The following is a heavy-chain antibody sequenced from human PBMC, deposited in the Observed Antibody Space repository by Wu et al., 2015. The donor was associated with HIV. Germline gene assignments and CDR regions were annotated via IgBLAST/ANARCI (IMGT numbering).Heavy chain of an antibody. D-gene: IGHD4-23*01. CDR1: GGTFSSYA. CDR3: ASEKTTVVTPSYYYGMDV. V-gene: IGHV1-69*05. CDR2: IIPIFGTA. J-gene: IGHJ6*02. Sequence: QVQLVQSGAEVKKPGSSVKVSCKASGGTFSSYAISWVRQAPGQGLEWMGGIIPIFGTANYAQKFQGRVTITTDESTSTAYMELSSLRSEDTAVYYCASEKTTVVTPSYYYGMDVWGQGTTVTVSS.